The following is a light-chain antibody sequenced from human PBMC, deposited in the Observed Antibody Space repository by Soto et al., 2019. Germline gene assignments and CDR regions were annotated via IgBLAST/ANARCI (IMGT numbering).Light chain of an antibody. V-gene: IGKV1-5*01. CDR2: DGS. J-gene: IGKJ1*01. Sequence: DIQMTQSPSTLSGSVGDRVTITCRASQTINSWLAWYQQKPGKAPTLLIYDGSTLKSGVPIRFIASGSGTEFTLTISGLQPDDFATYYCQQYSSYRTFGQGTKVDIK. CDR1: QTINSW. CDR3: QQYSSYRT.